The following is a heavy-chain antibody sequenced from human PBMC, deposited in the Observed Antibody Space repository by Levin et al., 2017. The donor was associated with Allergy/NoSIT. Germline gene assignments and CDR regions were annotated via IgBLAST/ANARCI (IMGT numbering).Heavy chain of an antibody. CDR2: ISSDGNTN. CDR3: ARGRSEEIDY. Sequence: GESLKISCAASRFAFRNYAMHWVRQAPGKGLEWVAVISSDGNTNYYADSVKGRFTISRDNSRATVFLQMHRLGGDDTAVYYCARGRSEEIDYWGQGTLVTVSS. J-gene: IGHJ4*02. D-gene: IGHD1-14*01. V-gene: IGHV3-30-3*01. CDR1: RFAFRNYA.